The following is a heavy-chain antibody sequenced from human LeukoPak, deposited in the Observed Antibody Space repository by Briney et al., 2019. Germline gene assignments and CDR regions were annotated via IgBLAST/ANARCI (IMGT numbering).Heavy chain of an antibody. J-gene: IGHJ4*02. CDR3: ARRSSGSPPYYFGY. CDR1: GLTFSSYW. CDR2: INSDGSST. D-gene: IGHD1-26*01. Sequence: GGSLRLSCAASGLTFSSYWMRWVRQAPGKGLVWVSRINSDGSSTSYADSVKGRFTISRDNAKNTLYLQMNSLRAEDTAVYYCARRSSGSPPYYFGYWGQGTLVTVSS. V-gene: IGHV3-74*01.